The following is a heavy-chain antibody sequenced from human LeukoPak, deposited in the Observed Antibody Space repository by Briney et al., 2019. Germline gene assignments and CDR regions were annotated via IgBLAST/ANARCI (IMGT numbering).Heavy chain of an antibody. CDR2: ITPLLTIT. D-gene: IGHD3-10*01. Sequence: ASVKLSCKASGGTLSTYTISCLRQAPGQGLEWRGRITPLLTITKYAQKFQGRVTITADRSTSTVHMELNSLTSKDPAVYYCARGGDWFGPCGQGSLVTVSS. V-gene: IGHV1-69*02. J-gene: IGHJ5*01. CDR3: ARGGDWFGP. CDR1: GGTLSTYT.